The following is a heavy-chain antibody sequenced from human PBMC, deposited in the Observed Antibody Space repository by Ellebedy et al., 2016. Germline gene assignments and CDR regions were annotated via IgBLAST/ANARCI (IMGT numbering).Heavy chain of an antibody. CDR1: GFTFSDYY. CDR3: ARDEDMGPNDALDI. V-gene: IGHV3-11*01. CDR2: ITTSGTTM. Sequence: GGSLRLSXAASGFTFSDYYMSWIRQAPGKGLEWVSSITTSGTTMYYVDSVKGRFTISRDNAKNSLYLQMNSLRAEDTAVYYCARDEDMGPNDALDIWGQGTKVTVSS. J-gene: IGHJ3*02.